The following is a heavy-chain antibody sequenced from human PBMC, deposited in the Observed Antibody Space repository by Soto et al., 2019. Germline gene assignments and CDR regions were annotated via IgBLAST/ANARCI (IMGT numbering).Heavy chain of an antibody. CDR2: ISPHNGNT. V-gene: IGHV1-18*01. Sequence: QVQLVQSGAEVKKPGASVKVSCKASGYAFASYGINWVRQAPGQGLEWMGWISPHNGNTNYEQNLQGRVTMTTDTSTSTAFMDLRSLRSDDTAVYYCATSLGYTSGWEFGYWGQGTLVTVSS. CDR1: GYAFASYG. D-gene: IGHD6-19*01. J-gene: IGHJ4*02. CDR3: ATSLGYTSGWEFGY.